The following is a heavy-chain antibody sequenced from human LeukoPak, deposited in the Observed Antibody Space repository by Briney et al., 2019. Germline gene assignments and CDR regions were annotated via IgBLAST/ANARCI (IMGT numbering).Heavy chain of an antibody. Sequence: PGASVKVSCKASGYTFTTYDINWVRQATGQGLEWMGWMNPNSGNTGYAQKFQGRVTMTRNTSMSTAYVELSSLRSEDTAVYYCARANYYGSGKKDLDYWGQGTLVTVSS. J-gene: IGHJ4*02. CDR3: ARANYYGSGKKDLDY. V-gene: IGHV1-8*01. CDR2: MNPNSGNT. D-gene: IGHD3-10*01. CDR1: GYTFTTYD.